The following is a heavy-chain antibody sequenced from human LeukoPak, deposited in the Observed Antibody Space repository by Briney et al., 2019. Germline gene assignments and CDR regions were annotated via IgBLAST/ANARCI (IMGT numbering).Heavy chain of an antibody. Sequence: SETLSLTCTVSGDSISNYYWSWIRQPPGKGLEWIGYIYYSGSTNYNPSLKSRVTISVDTSKNQFSLKLSSVTAADTAVYYCARSLGYSGSYYWFDPWGQGTLVTVSS. V-gene: IGHV4-59*08. D-gene: IGHD1-26*01. CDR2: IYYSGST. CDR1: GDSISNYY. CDR3: ARSLGYSGSYYWFDP. J-gene: IGHJ5*02.